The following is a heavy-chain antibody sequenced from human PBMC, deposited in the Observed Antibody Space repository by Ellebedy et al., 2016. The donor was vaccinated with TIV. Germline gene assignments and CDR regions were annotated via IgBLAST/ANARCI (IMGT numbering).Heavy chain of an antibody. CDR2: ISSDGSNT. CDR1: GFTFSSYW. J-gene: IGHJ3*02. CDR3: ARVTYYYDSSGYWHDAFDI. V-gene: IGHV3-74*01. Sequence: GESLKISCAASGFTFSSYWMHWVRQVPGKGRVWVSRISSDGSNTNYADSVKGRLTISRDNAKNTLYLQMNSLRAEDTAVYYCARVTYYYDSSGYWHDAFDIWGQGTMVTVSS. D-gene: IGHD3-22*01.